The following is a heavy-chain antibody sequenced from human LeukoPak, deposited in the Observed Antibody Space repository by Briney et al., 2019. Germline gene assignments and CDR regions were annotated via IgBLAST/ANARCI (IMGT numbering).Heavy chain of an antibody. Sequence: SETLSLTCTVSGYSISSGYYWGWIRQPPGKGLEWIGSIYHSGSTYYNPSLKSRVTISVDTSKNQFSLKLSSVTAADTAVYYCARHSESGFGESHCFGDWGQGTLVTVSS. CDR2: IYHSGST. CDR1: GYSISSGYY. V-gene: IGHV4-38-2*02. D-gene: IGHD3-10*01. J-gene: IGHJ4*02. CDR3: ARHSESGFGESHCFGD.